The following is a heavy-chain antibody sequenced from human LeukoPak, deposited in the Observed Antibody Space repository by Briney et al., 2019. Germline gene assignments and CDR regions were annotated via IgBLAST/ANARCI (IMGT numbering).Heavy chain of an antibody. CDR1: GGSISSSSYY. CDR3: ARHLPYYDFWSDNWFDP. Sequence: SETLSLTCTVSGGSISSSSYYWGWIRQPPGKGLEWIGSIYYSGSTYYNPSLKSRVTISVDTSKSQFSLKLSSVTAADTAVYYCARHLPYYDFWSDNWFDPWGQGPLVTVST. V-gene: IGHV4-39*01. CDR2: IYYSGST. J-gene: IGHJ5*02. D-gene: IGHD3-3*01.